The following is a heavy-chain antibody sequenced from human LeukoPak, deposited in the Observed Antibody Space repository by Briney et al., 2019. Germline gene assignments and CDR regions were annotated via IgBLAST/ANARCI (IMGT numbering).Heavy chain of an antibody. CDR1: GFTFSSYA. V-gene: IGHV3-23*01. CDR3: AKLPVTTDYFDY. Sequence: GGALRLSCAASGFTFSSYAMSWVRQAPGRGVEGVSAISGSGGTTYYADSVKGRFTISRDNSKNTLYLQMNSLRAEDTAVYYCAKLPVTTDYFDYWGQGTLVTVSS. J-gene: IGHJ4*02. CDR2: ISGSGGTT. D-gene: IGHD4-17*01.